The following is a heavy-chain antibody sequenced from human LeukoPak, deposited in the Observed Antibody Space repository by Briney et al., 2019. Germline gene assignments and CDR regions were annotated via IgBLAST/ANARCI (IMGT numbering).Heavy chain of an antibody. D-gene: IGHD3-22*01. CDR1: GGTFSSYA. J-gene: IGHJ4*02. CDR2: IIPIFGTA. CDR3: ARGVYYYDSSGYHYSDY. V-gene: IGHV1-69*05. Sequence: SVKVSCKASGGTFSSYAISWVRQAPGQGLEWMGGIIPIFGTANYAQKFQGRVTITTDESTSTAYMELSSLRSEDTAVYYCARGVYYYDSSGYHYSDYWGQGTLVTVSS.